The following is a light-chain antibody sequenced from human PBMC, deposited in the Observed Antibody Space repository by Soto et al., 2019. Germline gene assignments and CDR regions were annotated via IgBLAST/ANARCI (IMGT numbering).Light chain of an antibody. V-gene: IGLV7-46*01. Sequence: QAVVTQEPSLTVSPGGPVTLTCGSSPGAVTSGHYPYWFQQKPGQAPRTLIYDTRNKHSWTPARFSGSLLGGKAALTLSGAQPEDEAEYYCLLSYSVAVVFGGGTKLTVL. CDR3: LLSYSVAVV. CDR1: PGAVTSGHY. CDR2: DTR. J-gene: IGLJ2*01.